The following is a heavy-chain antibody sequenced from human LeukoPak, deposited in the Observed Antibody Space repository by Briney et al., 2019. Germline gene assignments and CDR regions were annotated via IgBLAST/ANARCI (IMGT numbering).Heavy chain of an antibody. CDR3: ARDRGQDDPVDI. D-gene: IGHD3-10*01. Sequence: GGSLRLSCAASGFTLRSYGMHWVRKAPGEGLEWVAVIWHDGSVLDYSESVKGRFTVSRDNRKNTLYLQMDSLRVEDTAVYYCARDRGQDDPVDIWGQGTLVTVSS. CDR1: GFTLRSYG. J-gene: IGHJ4*02. CDR2: IWHDGSVL. V-gene: IGHV3-33*01.